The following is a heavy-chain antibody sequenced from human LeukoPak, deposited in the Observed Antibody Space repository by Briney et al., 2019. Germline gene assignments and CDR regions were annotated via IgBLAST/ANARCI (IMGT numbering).Heavy chain of an antibody. Sequence: SETLSLTCAVSGHSISSGHYWGWIRQPPGKGLEWIGSLCNSGTTYYNPSLKSRVTISVDTSKNQFSLKLSSVTAADTAVYYCARDLVGATGWDAFDIWGQGTMVTVSS. CDR1: GHSISSGHY. D-gene: IGHD1-26*01. CDR2: LCNSGTT. J-gene: IGHJ3*02. CDR3: ARDLVGATGWDAFDI. V-gene: IGHV4-38-2*02.